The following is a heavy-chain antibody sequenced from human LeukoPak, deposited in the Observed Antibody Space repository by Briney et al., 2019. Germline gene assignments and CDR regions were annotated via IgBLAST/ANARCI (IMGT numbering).Heavy chain of an antibody. CDR1: GGSISSGDYY. J-gene: IGHJ4*02. CDR3: ARHSCSSTACTFDY. D-gene: IGHD2-2*01. V-gene: IGHV4-39*01. CDR2: IYYSGST. Sequence: SQTLSLTCTVSGGSISSGDYYWSWIRQPPGKGLEWIGSIYYSGSTYYNPSLKSRITISVDTSKNQFSLKLSSVTAADTALFYCARHSCSSTACTFDYWGQGTLVTVSS.